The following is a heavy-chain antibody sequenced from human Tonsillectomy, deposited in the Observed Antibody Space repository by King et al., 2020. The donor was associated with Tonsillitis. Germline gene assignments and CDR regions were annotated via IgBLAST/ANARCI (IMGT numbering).Heavy chain of an antibody. V-gene: IGHV2-5*02. J-gene: IGHJ4*02. CDR3: AHRQDFYDSSGYFDY. D-gene: IGHD3-22*01. Sequence: TLKESGPTLVKPTQTLTLTCTFSGFSLTTSGVGVGGIRQPPGKALEWLALIYWDDEKSFSTSLKSRLTITKDTSRNQVVLTMTNMDPVDTATYYCAHRQDFYDSSGYFDYWGQGTLVTVSS. CDR1: GFSLTTSGVG. CDR2: IYWDDEK.